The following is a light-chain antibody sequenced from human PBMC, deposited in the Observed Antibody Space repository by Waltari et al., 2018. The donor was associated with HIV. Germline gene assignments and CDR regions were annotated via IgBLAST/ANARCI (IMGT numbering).Light chain of an antibody. CDR3: QQYHNWPPWT. J-gene: IGKJ1*01. CDR2: GAS. CDR1: QSVGTN. Sequence: EIVMTQSPATLSVSLGERATLSCRASQSVGTNLAWYQQKLGKAPKLLIYGASTMAIGIPDRFSGSGSGTEFTLTVSSLQSEDFAVYYCQQYHNWPPWTFGQGTKVDVK. V-gene: IGKV3-15*01.